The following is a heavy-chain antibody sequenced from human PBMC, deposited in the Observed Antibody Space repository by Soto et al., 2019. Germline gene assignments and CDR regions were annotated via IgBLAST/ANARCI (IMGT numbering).Heavy chain of an antibody. V-gene: IGHV4-34*01. Sequence: QVQLQQWGAGPLRPLETLSLTCGVSGGSFSGYYWAWIRQSAGKGLEWIGEINDRGTINYNPSLKCRVSISVDTSKNHYSLNLRSVTAAXXXVYYCARESHDILTGPPWVWYFDLWGRGTLVT. D-gene: IGHD3-9*01. J-gene: IGHJ2*01. CDR2: INDRGTI. CDR1: GGSFSGYY. CDR3: ARESHDILTGPPWVWYFDL.